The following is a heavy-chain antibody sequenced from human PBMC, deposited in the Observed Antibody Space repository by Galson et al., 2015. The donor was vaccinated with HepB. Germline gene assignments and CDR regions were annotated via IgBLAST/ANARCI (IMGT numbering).Heavy chain of an antibody. CDR3: ARGGYCSGSGCHSWDTRDYHYYGLDV. Sequence: SLRLSCAASGFTFSDYNMNWVRQAPGKGLEWVSVISGNGGSTFYADSVQGRFTISRDNSKNTLYVQMNSLRAEDTAVYYCARGGYCSGSGCHSWDTRDYHYYGLDVWGQGTTVTVSS. J-gene: IGHJ6*02. CDR1: GFTFSDYN. V-gene: IGHV3-23*01. D-gene: IGHD2-15*01. CDR2: ISGNGGST.